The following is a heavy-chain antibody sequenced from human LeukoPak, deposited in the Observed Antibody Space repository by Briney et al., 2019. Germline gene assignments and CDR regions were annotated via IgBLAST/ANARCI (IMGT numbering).Heavy chain of an antibody. CDR2: IWYDGSNK. V-gene: IGHV3-33*01. J-gene: IGHJ4*02. D-gene: IGHD3-22*01. CDR3: ARDRYYDSSGYFLN. CDR1: GFTFSSYG. Sequence: GGSLRLSCAASGFTFSSYGMHWVRQAPGKGLEWVAVIWYDGSNKYYADSVKGRFTISRDNSKNTLYLQMNSLRAEHTAVYYCARDRYYDSSGYFLNWGQGTLVTVSS.